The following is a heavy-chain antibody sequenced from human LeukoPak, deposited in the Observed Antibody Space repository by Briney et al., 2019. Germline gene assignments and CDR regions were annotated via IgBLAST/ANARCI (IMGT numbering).Heavy chain of an antibody. D-gene: IGHD6-19*01. Sequence: SETLSLTCAVYGGSFSGYYWSWIRQPPGKGLEWIGYIYYSGSTNYNPSLKSRVTISVDTSKNQFSLKLSSVTAADTAVYYCARTYSSGWYGWFDPWGQGTLVTVSS. CDR1: GGSFSGYY. CDR3: ARTYSSGWYGWFDP. V-gene: IGHV4-59*01. J-gene: IGHJ5*02. CDR2: IYYSGST.